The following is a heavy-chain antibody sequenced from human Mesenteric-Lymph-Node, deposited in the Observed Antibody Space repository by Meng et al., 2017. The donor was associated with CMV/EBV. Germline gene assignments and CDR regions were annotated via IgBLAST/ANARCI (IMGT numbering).Heavy chain of an antibody. D-gene: IGHD1-1*01. V-gene: IGHV3-23*01. CDR2: IRDLGDGT. CDR3: AKATGTTIGYFYYGMDV. CDR1: GFTVSSNFA. J-gene: IGHJ6*02. Sequence: GESLKISCAASGFTVSSNFAMNWVRQAPGKGLEWVSGIRDLGDGTYYADSVKGRFTISRDNSKNMLYLQMNSLRAEDTALYYCAKATGTTIGYFYYGMDVWGQGTTVTVSS.